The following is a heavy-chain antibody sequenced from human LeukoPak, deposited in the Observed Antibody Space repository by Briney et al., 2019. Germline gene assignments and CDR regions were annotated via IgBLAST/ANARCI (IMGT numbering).Heavy chain of an antibody. CDR3: ARTLCSGGSCHWFDP. CDR2: ITTSSSSM. V-gene: IGHV3-21*01. Sequence: GGSLRLSCAASGFTFSSYSMNWVRQSPGKGLEWVSSITTSSSSMDYADSVRGRFTISRDNAKNSLFLQMNSLRAEDTALYYCARTLCSGGSCHWFDPWGQGTQVTVSS. CDR1: GFTFSSYS. J-gene: IGHJ5*02. D-gene: IGHD2-15*01.